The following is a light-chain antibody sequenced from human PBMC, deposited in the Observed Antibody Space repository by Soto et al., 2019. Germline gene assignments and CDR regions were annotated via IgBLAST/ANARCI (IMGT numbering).Light chain of an antibody. J-gene: IGKJ1*01. CDR2: PAS. V-gene: IGKV1-39*01. CDR1: QNINNF. CDR3: QQSYDAPRT. Sequence: DIQVTQSPSSLSASVGDRVAVTCRASQNINNFLNWYQQRPGKTPKLLIFPASNLQSGVPSRFSGSGSGTDFTLTISSLQPEDFATYYCQQSYDAPRTFGQGTKVDIK.